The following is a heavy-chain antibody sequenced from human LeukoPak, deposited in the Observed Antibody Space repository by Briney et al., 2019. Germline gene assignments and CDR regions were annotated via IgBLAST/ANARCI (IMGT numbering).Heavy chain of an antibody. D-gene: IGHD7-27*01. CDR2: ISYDGSNK. CDR1: GFTFSSYA. J-gene: IGHJ6*02. CDR3: ARGATGSNYYYYGMDV. Sequence: GGSLRLSCAASGFTFSSYAMHWVRQAPGKGLEWVAVISYDGSNKYYADSVKGRFTISRDNSKNTLYLQMNSLRAEDTAVYYCARGATGSNYYYYGMDVWGQGTTVTVSS. V-gene: IGHV3-30-3*01.